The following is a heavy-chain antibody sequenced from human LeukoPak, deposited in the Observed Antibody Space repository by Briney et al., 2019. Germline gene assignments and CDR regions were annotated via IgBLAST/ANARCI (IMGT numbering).Heavy chain of an antibody. J-gene: IGHJ4*02. V-gene: IGHV3-21*01. CDR3: ARAPYSSSSDLGY. CDR2: TSESNDNI. D-gene: IGHD6-6*01. CDR1: GFTFSNYY. Sequence: PGGSLRLSCTASGFTFSNYYMHWLRQAPFRGLEWVSSTSESNDNIKYADSVKGRFTISRDNAKNSLYLQMNSLRAEDTAVYYCARAPYSSSSDLGYWGQGTLVTVSS.